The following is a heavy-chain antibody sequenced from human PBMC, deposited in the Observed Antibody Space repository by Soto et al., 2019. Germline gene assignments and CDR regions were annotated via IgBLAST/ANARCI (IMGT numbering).Heavy chain of an antibody. Sequence: GALRLSCISSGFTFRTYTMNWVRQAPGKGLEWVSGIRGFSPYTFYAESVKGRFTISRDNAKNSLYLQMNSLRAEDTAVYYCARDRGYDAHDYYYNAMDVWGQGTTVTVSS. D-gene: IGHD2-15*01. J-gene: IGHJ6*02. CDR3: ARDRGYDAHDYYYNAMDV. CDR1: GFTFRTYT. V-gene: IGHV3-21*01. CDR2: IRGFSPYT.